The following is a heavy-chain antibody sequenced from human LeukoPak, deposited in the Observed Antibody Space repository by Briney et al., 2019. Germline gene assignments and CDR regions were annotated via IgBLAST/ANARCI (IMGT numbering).Heavy chain of an antibody. D-gene: IGHD6-19*01. CDR3: ARLERSSGWYGGNYYYYMDV. CDR2: INPNSGGT. J-gene: IGHJ6*03. V-gene: IGHV1-2*02. CDR1: GYTFTGYY. Sequence: ASVKVSCKASGYTFTGYYMHWVRQAPGQGLEWMGWINPNSGGTNYAQKFHGRVTMTRDTSISTAYMELSRLRSDDTAVYYCARLERSSGWYGGNYYYYMDVWGKGTTVTVSS.